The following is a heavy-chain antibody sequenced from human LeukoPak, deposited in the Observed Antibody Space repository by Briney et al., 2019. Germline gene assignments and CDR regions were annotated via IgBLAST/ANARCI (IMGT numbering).Heavy chain of an antibody. D-gene: IGHD4-17*01. Sequence: ASVKVSCKASGYTFTSYDINWVRQATGQGLEWVGWMNPNSGNTGYAQKFQGRVTMTRNTSISTAYMELSSLRSEDTAVYYCARGPVTTSEDWFDPWGQGTLVTVSS. V-gene: IGHV1-8*01. CDR2: MNPNSGNT. CDR1: GYTFTSYD. J-gene: IGHJ5*02. CDR3: ARGPVTTSEDWFDP.